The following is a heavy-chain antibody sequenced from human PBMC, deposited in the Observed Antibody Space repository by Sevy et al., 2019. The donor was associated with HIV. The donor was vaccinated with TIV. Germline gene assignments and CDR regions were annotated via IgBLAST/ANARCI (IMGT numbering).Heavy chain of an antibody. CDR3: AKDRGIAAANDAFDI. CDR1: GFTFSSYA. D-gene: IGHD6-13*01. CDR2: ISGIGGST. V-gene: IGHV3-23*01. Sequence: GGSLRLSCAGSGFTFSSYAMSWVRQAPGKGLEWVSEISGIGGSTYYADSMKGRFTISRDNSKNTLYLQMNSLRVDDTAVDYCAKDRGIAAANDAFDIWGQGTMVTVSS. J-gene: IGHJ3*02.